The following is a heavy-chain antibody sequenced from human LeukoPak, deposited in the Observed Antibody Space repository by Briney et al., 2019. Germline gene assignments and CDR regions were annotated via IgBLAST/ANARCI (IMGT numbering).Heavy chain of an antibody. J-gene: IGHJ4*02. D-gene: IGHD3-22*01. CDR2: ISSGSTYI. Sequence: PGGSLRLSCAASGFTVSNNYMSWVRRAPGKGLEWVSFISSGSTYIHYADSVKGRFTISRDNAKNSLYPQMNSLRAEDTAVYYCARDLPYDSNGRDPFDYWGQGTLVTVSS. CDR1: GFTVSNNY. CDR3: ARDLPYDSNGRDPFDY. V-gene: IGHV3-21*01.